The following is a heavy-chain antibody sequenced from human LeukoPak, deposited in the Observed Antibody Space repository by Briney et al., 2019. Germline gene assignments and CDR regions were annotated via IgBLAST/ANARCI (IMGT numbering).Heavy chain of an antibody. J-gene: IGHJ5*02. Sequence: GGSLRLSCAASGFTVSSNYMSWVPQAPGKGLEWVSVIYSGGSTYYADSVKGRFTISRDNSKNTLYLQMNSLRAEDTAVYYCARGPPTILGGFDPWGQGTLVTVSS. CDR1: GFTVSSNY. CDR3: ARGPPTILGGFDP. D-gene: IGHD2-2*01. V-gene: IGHV3-53*01. CDR2: IYSGGST.